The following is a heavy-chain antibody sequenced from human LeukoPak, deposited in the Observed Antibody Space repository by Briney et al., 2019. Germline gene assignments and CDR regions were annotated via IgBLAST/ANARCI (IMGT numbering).Heavy chain of an antibody. Sequence: SETLSLTWAVYGGSFSGYYWSWIRQPPGEGLESIGEINHSGSTNYNPSLKSRVTISVDTSKNQFSLKLSSVTAADTAVYYCARGGGYSYGSDDYWGQGTLVTVSS. V-gene: IGHV4-34*01. J-gene: IGHJ4*02. CDR3: ARGGGYSYGSDDY. CDR1: GGSFSGYY. D-gene: IGHD5-18*01. CDR2: INHSGST.